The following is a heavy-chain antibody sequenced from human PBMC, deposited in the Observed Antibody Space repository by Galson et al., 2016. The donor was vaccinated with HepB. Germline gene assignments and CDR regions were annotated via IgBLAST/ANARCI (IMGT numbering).Heavy chain of an antibody. J-gene: IGHJ4*02. CDR1: GGFISSSSYS. CDR3: ARPRARGYDFWSGYGPFDY. D-gene: IGHD3-3*01. CDR2: INHGGST. V-gene: IGHV4-39*07. Sequence: SETLSLTCTVSGGFISSSSYSWIWIRQPPGKGLEWIGEINHGGSTNYNPSLKSRVTISVDTSKNQFSLKLSSVTAADTAVYYCARPRARGYDFWSGYGPFDYWGQGTLVTVSS.